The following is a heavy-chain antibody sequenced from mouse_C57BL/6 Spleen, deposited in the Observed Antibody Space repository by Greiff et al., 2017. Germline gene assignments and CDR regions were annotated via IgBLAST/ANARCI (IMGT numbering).Heavy chain of an antibody. CDR1: GYTFTSYW. CDR2: IDPSDSET. Sequence: VQLQQPGAELVRPGSSVKLSCKASGYTFTSYWMHWVKQRPIQGLEWIGNIDPSDSETHYNQKFKDKATLTVDKSSSRAYMQLSSLTSEDSAVYYCARDGDYYGSGYYFDYWGQGTTLTVSS. V-gene: IGHV1-52*01. J-gene: IGHJ2*01. CDR3: ARDGDYYGSGYYFDY. D-gene: IGHD1-1*01.